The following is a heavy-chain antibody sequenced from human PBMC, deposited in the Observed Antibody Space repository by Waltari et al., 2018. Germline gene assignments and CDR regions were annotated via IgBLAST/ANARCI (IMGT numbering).Heavy chain of an antibody. V-gene: IGHV4-38-2*01. CDR1: GYSISSGYY. CDR3: ARRGGHGFGITGTTERFWVA. Sequence: QVQLQESGPGLVKPSETLSLTCAVSGYSISSGYYWGWIRQPPGKGLEWIGSIDHSGSTYYNPSLKSRVTISVGTSKNQFSLKLSSVTAADTAVYYCARRGGHGFGITGTTERFWVAWGQGTLVTVSS. D-gene: IGHD1-20*01. J-gene: IGHJ5*02. CDR2: IDHSGST.